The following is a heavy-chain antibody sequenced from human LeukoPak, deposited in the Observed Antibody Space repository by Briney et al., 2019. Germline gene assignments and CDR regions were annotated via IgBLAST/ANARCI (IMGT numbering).Heavy chain of an antibody. CDR3: GKEEQRVITPGLDY. CDR1: ASTFSSYS. D-gene: IGHD4-23*01. V-gene: IGHV3-23*05. J-gene: IGHJ4*02. CDR2: ASSNGTKT. Sequence: PGGSLRPSWAASASTFSSYSITCVRQPPGKGLEWVSAASSNGTKTYHADSGNGRFTISRDNSKNMVFLQMNSMRAEDTAVYYCGKEEQRVITPGLDYWGQGTLVTVSS.